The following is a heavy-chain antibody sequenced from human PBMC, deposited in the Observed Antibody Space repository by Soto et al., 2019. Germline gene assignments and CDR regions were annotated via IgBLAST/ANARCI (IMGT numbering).Heavy chain of an antibody. CDR3: ARTYVTDVIVVPASKDYMDV. CDR2: ISYSGST. CDR1: GDSISSSSSS. V-gene: IGHV4-39*01. J-gene: IGHJ6*03. Sequence: QLQLQESGPGLVKPSETLSLTCTVSGDSISSSSSSWGWIRQPPGKGLEWLGIISYSGSTYYSPPLNSPVTTSVDASKNLFALKLSSVTAADTAVYYGARTYVTDVIVVPASKDYMDVWGKGTTVTVSS. D-gene: IGHD2-2*01.